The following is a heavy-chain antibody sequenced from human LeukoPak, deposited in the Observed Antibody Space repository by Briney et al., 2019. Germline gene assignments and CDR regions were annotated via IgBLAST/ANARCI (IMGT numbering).Heavy chain of an antibody. CDR1: GFTFSSYA. CDR2: VSVSGGTT. J-gene: IGHJ4*02. Sequence: GGSLRLSCVASGFTFSSYAMSWVRQVPGKGLEWVSAVSVSGGTTYYADSVKGRFTISRDNSKNTLYLQMNSLRAEDTAVYYCAKRSVTKDLYFDYWGQGTLVTVSS. CDR3: AKRSVTKDLYFDY. V-gene: IGHV3-23*01. D-gene: IGHD4-17*01.